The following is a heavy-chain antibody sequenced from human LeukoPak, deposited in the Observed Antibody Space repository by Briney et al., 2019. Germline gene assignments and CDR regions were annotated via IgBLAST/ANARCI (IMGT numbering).Heavy chain of an antibody. V-gene: IGHV1-2*02. CDR3: ARETAYCTNGVCYGVVGP. CDR2: INPNSGGT. D-gene: IGHD2-8*01. J-gene: IGHJ5*02. Sequence: ASVKVSCKASGYTFTGYYMHWVRQAPGQGLEWMGWINPNSGGTNYAQKFQGRVTMTRDTSISTAYMELSRLRSDDTAVYYCARETAYCTNGVCYGVVGPWGQGTLVTVSS. CDR1: GYTFTGYY.